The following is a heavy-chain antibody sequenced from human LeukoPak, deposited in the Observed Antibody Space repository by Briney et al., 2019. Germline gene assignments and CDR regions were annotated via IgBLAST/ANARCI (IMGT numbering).Heavy chain of an antibody. D-gene: IGHD3-22*01. CDR3: ARSKWLFIFDI. Sequence: ASVKASCKASGGTFTSYAISWVRQAPGQGLEWMGRIIPIFGTANYAQKFQGRVTITTDESTSTAYMELSSLRSEDTAVYYCARSKWLFIFDIWGQGTMVTVSS. V-gene: IGHV1-69*05. CDR2: IIPIFGTA. J-gene: IGHJ3*02. CDR1: GGTFTSYA.